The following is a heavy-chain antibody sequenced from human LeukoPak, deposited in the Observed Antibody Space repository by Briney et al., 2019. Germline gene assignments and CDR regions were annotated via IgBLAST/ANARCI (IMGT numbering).Heavy chain of an antibody. CDR3: ARGLQLFNFDY. J-gene: IGHJ4*02. Sequence: SETLSLTCIVSDGSISSYYWSWIRQPPGKGLEWIGYFYYSGSTNYNPSLESRVTISGDTSKNQFSLKLSSVTAADTAMYYCARGLQLFNFDYWGQGTLVTVSS. V-gene: IGHV4-59*01. CDR1: DGSISSYY. CDR2: FYYSGST. D-gene: IGHD5-24*01.